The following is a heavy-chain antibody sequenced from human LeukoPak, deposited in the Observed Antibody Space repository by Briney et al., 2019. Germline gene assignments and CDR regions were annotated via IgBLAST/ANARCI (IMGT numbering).Heavy chain of an antibody. CDR1: GGTFSSYA. J-gene: IGHJ5*02. CDR3: ARKFAYYASWFDP. CDR2: IIPIFGTA. V-gene: IGHV1-69*06. D-gene: IGHD3-10*01. Sequence: GASVKVSCKASGGTFSSYAISWVRQAPGQGLEWMGGIIPIFGTANYAQKFQGRVTITADKSTSTAYMELSSLRSEDTAVYYCARKFAYYASWFDPWGQGTLVTVSS.